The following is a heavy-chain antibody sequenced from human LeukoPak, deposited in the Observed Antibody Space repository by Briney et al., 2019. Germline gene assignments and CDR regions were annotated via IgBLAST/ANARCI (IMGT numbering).Heavy chain of an antibody. D-gene: IGHD6-19*01. J-gene: IGHJ3*02. CDR2: IYPGDSDT. CDR1: GYSFTSYW. V-gene: IGHV5-51*01. CDR3: ARLIPGYSSGFSAFDI. Sequence: KNGESLKISCKGSGYSFTSYWIGWVRQMPGKGLEWMGIIYPGDSDTRYSPSFQGQVTISADKSISTAYLQWSSLKVSDTAMYYCARLIPGYSSGFSAFDIWGQGTMVTVSS.